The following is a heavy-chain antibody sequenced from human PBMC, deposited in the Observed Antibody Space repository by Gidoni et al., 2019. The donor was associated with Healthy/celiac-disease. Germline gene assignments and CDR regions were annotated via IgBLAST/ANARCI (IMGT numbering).Heavy chain of an antibody. D-gene: IGHD4-17*01. V-gene: IGHV4-59*01. CDR3: ARDRHGDSYGMDV. CDR1: GGSISSYY. CDR2: IYYSGST. J-gene: IGHJ6*02. Sequence: QVQLQESGPGQVKPSETLSLTCTVSGGSISSYYWRWIRQPPGKGLEWIGYIYYSGSTNYNPSLKSRVTISVDTSKNQFSLKLSSVTAADTAVYYCARDRHGDSYGMDVWGQGTTVTVSS.